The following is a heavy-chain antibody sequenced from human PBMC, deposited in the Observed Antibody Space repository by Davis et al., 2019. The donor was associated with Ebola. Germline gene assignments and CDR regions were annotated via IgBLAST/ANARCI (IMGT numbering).Heavy chain of an antibody. CDR3: ATAGRSGSFTPYGMDV. Sequence: ASVKVSCKVSGYTLTELSMHWVRQAPGKGLEWMGGFDPEDGETIYAQKFQGRVTMTEDTSTDTAYMELSSLRSEDTAVYYCATAGRSGSFTPYGMDVWGKGTTVTVSS. CDR2: FDPEDGET. V-gene: IGHV1-24*01. J-gene: IGHJ6*04. D-gene: IGHD3-10*01. CDR1: GYTLTELS.